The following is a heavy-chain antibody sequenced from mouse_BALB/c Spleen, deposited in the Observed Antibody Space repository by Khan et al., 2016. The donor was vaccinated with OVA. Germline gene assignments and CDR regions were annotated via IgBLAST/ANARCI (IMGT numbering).Heavy chain of an antibody. D-gene: IGHD1-1*01. CDR3: ARSVTITTVVATDFDY. J-gene: IGHJ2*01. V-gene: IGHV3-2*02. CDR2: ISYSGRT. Sequence: EVKLLESGPGLVKPSQSLSLTCTVTGYSITSDYAWNWIRQFPGNKLEWMGYISYSGRTSYNPSLQSRISITRDPSKQQLFLQLNSVTTEDTATYYGARSVTITTVVATDFDYWGQGTTLTVSS. CDR1: GYSITSDYA.